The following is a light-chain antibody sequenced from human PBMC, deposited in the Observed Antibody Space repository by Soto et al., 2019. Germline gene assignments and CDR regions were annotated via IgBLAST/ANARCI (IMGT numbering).Light chain of an antibody. CDR2: WAS. J-gene: IGKJ1*01. CDR3: QQYYSTPWT. CDR1: QSVLYSSNNKNY. Sequence: DIVLTQSPDSLAVSLGERATINCKSSQSVLYSSNNKNYLAWYQQKPGQPPKVIIYWASTRESGVPDRFSGSGSGTDFTLTISSLQAEDVAAYYCQQYYSTPWTFGQGTKVEIK. V-gene: IGKV4-1*01.